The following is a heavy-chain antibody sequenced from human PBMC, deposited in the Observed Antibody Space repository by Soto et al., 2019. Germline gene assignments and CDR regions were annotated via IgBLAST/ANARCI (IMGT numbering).Heavy chain of an antibody. Sequence: GGSLRLSCVASGFTFSTSWMHWVRQAPGKGLVWVSRINSDVISTNYADYADSVKGRFTISRDNAENTLYLQMNSLRAEDTAVCYCARDTKWGSGRFNSWGQGTRVTVSS. CDR1: GFTFSTSW. J-gene: IGHJ5*01. CDR3: ARDTKWGSGRFNS. D-gene: IGHD3-10*01. CDR2: INSDVIST. V-gene: IGHV3-74*01.